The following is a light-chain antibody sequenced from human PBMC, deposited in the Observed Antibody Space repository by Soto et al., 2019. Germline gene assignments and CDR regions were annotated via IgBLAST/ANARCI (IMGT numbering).Light chain of an antibody. CDR2: HAS. Sequence: DIHMTQSPSSLSASVGERVSISCRASQDIYNRVAWFQQKPGKAPKSLIYHASYLQSGVPSRFSGSRSGTDFTLAISSRQAEDFARYYCQQYDRDPRSFGQWTKVEIK. J-gene: IGKJ1*01. CDR3: QQYDRDPRS. V-gene: IGKV1-16*01. CDR1: QDIYNR.